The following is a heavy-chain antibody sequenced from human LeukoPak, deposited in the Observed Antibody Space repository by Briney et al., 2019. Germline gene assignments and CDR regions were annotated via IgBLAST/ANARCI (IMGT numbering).Heavy chain of an antibody. Sequence: PGGSLRLSCSASSLTLSAYAMVWVRQAPGQGLEWVANIKEDGSEKNYVDSVKGRFTISRDNAKNSLYLQMNSLRAEDTAVYYCARGANWYVSHWGQGTLVTVSS. D-gene: IGHD1-1*01. CDR2: IKEDGSEK. J-gene: IGHJ4*02. CDR1: SLTLSAYA. CDR3: ARGANWYVSH. V-gene: IGHV3-7*03.